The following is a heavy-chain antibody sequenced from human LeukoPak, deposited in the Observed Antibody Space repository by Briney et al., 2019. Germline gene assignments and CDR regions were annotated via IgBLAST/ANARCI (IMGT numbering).Heavy chain of an antibody. Sequence: GGSLRLSCAASGFTFSSYSMNWVRQAPGKGLEWVSSISSSSSYIYYTDSVKGRFTISRDNAKNSLYLQMNSLRAEDTAVYYCARDRYGGNSAPIYWGQGTLVTVSS. CDR3: ARDRYGGNSAPIY. CDR2: ISSSSSYI. D-gene: IGHD4-23*01. V-gene: IGHV3-21*01. J-gene: IGHJ4*02. CDR1: GFTFSSYS.